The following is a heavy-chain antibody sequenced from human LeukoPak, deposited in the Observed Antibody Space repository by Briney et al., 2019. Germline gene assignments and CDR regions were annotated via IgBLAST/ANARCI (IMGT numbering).Heavy chain of an antibody. Sequence: SETLSLTCTVSGGSISSYYWSWLRQPAGKGLEWIGRIYTSGGTNYNPSLKSRVTMSVDTSKNQFSLKLSSVTAADTAVYYCAREVPHYYDSSGYYHYFDYWGQGTLVTVSS. J-gene: IGHJ4*02. CDR1: GGSISSYY. CDR3: AREVPHYYDSSGYYHYFDY. D-gene: IGHD3-22*01. V-gene: IGHV4-4*07. CDR2: IYTSGGT.